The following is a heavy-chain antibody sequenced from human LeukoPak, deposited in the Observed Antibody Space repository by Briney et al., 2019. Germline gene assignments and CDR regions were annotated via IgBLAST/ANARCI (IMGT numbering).Heavy chain of an antibody. CDR1: GFTYSVFW. CDR3: ERETWLQPDY. CDR2: IDQDGSAK. Sequence: PGGSLRLSCAACGFTYSVFWMSWVRQAPGKGLEWVANIDQDGSAKSYVDSVKGRFIISRDNAKNSLFLQIDSLRAEDTAVYYCERETWLQPDYGGQGTLVTVSS. J-gene: IGHJ4*02. V-gene: IGHV3-7*04. D-gene: IGHD5-24*01.